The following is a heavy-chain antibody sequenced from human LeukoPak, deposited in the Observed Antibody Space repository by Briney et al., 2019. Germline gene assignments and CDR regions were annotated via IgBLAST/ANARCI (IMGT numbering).Heavy chain of an antibody. V-gene: IGHV4-61*02. D-gene: IGHD5-24*01. J-gene: IGHJ4*02. CDR2: IYTSGST. Sequence: SETLSLTCTVSGGSISSGSYYWSWIRQPAGKGLEWIGRIYTSGSTNYNPSLKSRFTISVDTAKNQFSLKLSSVTAPDTAVYYCARERDGYNCAYFDYWGQGTLVPVSS. CDR1: GGSISSGSYY. CDR3: ARERDGYNCAYFDY.